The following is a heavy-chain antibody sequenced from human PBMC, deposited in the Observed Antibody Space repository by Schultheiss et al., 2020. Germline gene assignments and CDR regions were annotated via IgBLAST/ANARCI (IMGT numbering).Heavy chain of an antibody. J-gene: IGHJ4*02. CDR1: GGSISSGDYY. CDR3: ARVGASGIPFDY. CDR2: IYYSGST. Sequence: SETLSLTCTVSGGSISSGDYYWSWIRQHPGKGLEWIGYIYYSGSTYYNPSLKSRVTMSVDTSKNQFSLKLSSVTAADTAVYYCARVGASGIPFDYWGQGTLVNGYS. V-gene: IGHV4-31*03. D-gene: IGHD1-26*01.